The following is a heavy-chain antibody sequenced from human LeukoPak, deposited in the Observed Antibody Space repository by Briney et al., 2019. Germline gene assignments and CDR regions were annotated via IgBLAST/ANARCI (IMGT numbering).Heavy chain of an antibody. CDR2: IYYSGST. Sequence: PSETLFLTCTVSGGSISSYYWSWIRQPPGKGLEWIGYIYYSGSTNYNPSLKSRVTISVDTSKNQFSLKLSSVTAADTAVYYCARRKIVATIGKKPENIFDYWGQGTLVTVSS. CDR1: GGSISSYY. CDR3: ARRKIVATIGKKPENIFDY. V-gene: IGHV4-59*08. J-gene: IGHJ4*02. D-gene: IGHD5-12*01.